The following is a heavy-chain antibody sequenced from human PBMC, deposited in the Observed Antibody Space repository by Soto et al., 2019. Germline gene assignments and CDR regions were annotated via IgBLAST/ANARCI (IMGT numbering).Heavy chain of an antibody. V-gene: IGHV2-5*02. J-gene: IGHJ3*02. CDR1: GFSLSTSGVG. CDR3: AHRPYYYESSANDAFDI. CDR2: IYWDDDK. Sequence: QITLKESGPTLVKPTQTLTLTCTFSGFSLSTSGVGVGWIRQPPGKALEWLALIYWDDDKRYSPSLKSRLTITKDTSKNQVVLTMTNMDPVDTATYYCAHRPYYYESSANDAFDIWGQGTMVTVSS. D-gene: IGHD3-22*01.